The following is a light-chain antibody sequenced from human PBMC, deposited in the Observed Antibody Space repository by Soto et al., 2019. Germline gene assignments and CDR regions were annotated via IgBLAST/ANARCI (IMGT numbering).Light chain of an antibody. CDR3: QQYGSSPWT. J-gene: IGKJ1*01. CDR2: GAS. V-gene: IGKV3-20*01. Sequence: EKVLTQSPGTLSLWPGERATLSCRASQSVSANYLAWYQQKPGQAPRLLIYGASSRATGIPDRFSGSGSGTDFTLTISRLEPEDVAVYFCQQYGSSPWTFGQGTKVEIK. CDR1: QSVSANY.